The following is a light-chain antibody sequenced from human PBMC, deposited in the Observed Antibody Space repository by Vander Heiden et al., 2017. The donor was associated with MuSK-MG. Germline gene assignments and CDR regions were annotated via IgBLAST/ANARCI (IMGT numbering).Light chain of an antibody. Sequence: LPPSPGPLSLSPGERAPLSCRARQSVSSSYLAWYQQKPGQAPRLLIYGASSRATGIPDRFSGSGSGTDFTLTISRLEPEDFAVYYCQQYGSSPPGLTFGGGTKVEIK. CDR1: QSVSSSY. V-gene: IGKV3-20*01. CDR2: GAS. CDR3: QQYGSSPPGLT. J-gene: IGKJ4*01.